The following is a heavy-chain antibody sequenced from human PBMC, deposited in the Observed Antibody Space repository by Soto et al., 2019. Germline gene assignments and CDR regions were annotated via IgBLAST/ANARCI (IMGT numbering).Heavy chain of an antibody. V-gene: IGHV3-33*01. Sequence: GGSLRLSCAASGFSLRTYGMQWLRRAPGKGLEWVAFIWYDGTKKFYANSVKGRSTISKDNSNNILYLQMSGLRAEDTAVYYCARDVVTAVAGSVNWSDPWGQGTLVTVSS. CDR3: ARDVVTAVAGSVNWSDP. CDR2: IWYDGTKK. D-gene: IGHD6-19*01. CDR1: GFSLRTYG. J-gene: IGHJ5*02.